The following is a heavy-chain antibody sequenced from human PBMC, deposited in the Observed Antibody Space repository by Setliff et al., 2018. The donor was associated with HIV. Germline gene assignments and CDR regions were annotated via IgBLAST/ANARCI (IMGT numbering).Heavy chain of an antibody. Sequence: SETLSLTCTVSGGSISNGYYYWVWIRQPPGKGLEWIGGIFYTGSAHYNPSLKSRVTISVDTSRDQFSMKLSSVTAADTTMYYCARWVTTPTKGAFDIWGQGTVVTVSS. J-gene: IGHJ3*02. CDR1: GGSISNGYYY. CDR3: ARWVTTPTKGAFDI. V-gene: IGHV4-39*01. CDR2: IFYTGSA. D-gene: IGHD3-22*01.